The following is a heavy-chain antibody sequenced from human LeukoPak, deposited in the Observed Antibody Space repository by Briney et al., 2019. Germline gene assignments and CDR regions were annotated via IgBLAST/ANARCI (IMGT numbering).Heavy chain of an antibody. V-gene: IGHV3-23*01. D-gene: IGHD1-1*01. J-gene: IGHJ4*02. CDR3: AKEKPETTAFDY. CDR2: ISGSGGTT. Sequence: QPGGSLRLSCVASGFTFRTYPMTWVRQAPGKGLEWVAIISGSGGTTHYADSVKGRFTTSRDNFKNTLYLQMNSLRGEDTAVYHCAKEKPETTAFDYWGQGTLVTVSS. CDR1: GFTFRTYP.